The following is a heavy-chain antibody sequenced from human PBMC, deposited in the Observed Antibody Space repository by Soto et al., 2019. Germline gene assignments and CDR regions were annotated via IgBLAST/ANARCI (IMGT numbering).Heavy chain of an antibody. V-gene: IGHV3-30*19. D-gene: IGHD6-19*01. CDR3: ASPREGQWLVFDH. Sequence: GGSLRLSCVVSGFTFSDFGMHWVRQSPGEGLAWVASISKDGLDRYYSESVKGRFTISRDDSKNTVFLQMNSLKVEDTAAYFCASPREGQWLVFDHWGQRTLVTVS. CDR2: ISKDGLDR. CDR1: GFTFSDFG. J-gene: IGHJ4*02.